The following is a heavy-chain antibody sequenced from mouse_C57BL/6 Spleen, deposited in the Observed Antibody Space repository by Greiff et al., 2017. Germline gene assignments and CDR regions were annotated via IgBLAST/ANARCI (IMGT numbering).Heavy chain of an antibody. CDR3: ARNYPYYYGSKGYFDV. CDR2: IDPANGNT. Sequence: EVKLQQSVAELVRPGASVKLSCTASGFNIKNTYMHWVKQRPEQGLEWIGRIDPANGNTKYAPKFQGKATITADTSSNTAYLQLSSLTSEDTAIYYCARNYPYYYGSKGYFDVWGTGTTVTVSS. J-gene: IGHJ1*03. CDR1: GFNIKNTY. V-gene: IGHV14-3*01. D-gene: IGHD1-1*01.